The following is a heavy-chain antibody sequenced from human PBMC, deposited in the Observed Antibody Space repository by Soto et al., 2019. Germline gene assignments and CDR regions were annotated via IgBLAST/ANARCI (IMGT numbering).Heavy chain of an antibody. CDR1: GVTFSSFS. D-gene: IGHD6-6*01. CDR2: ILSSGGSI. Sequence: GGSLRLSCAASGVTFSSFSCNWVRQAPGKGLEWVSFILSSGGSIYYADSVKGRFTISRDNAKNSLYLQMNSLKDEDTAVYYCVRDSGEQIVRRGFYSYYMDVWGKGTTVTVSS. J-gene: IGHJ6*03. V-gene: IGHV3-21*01. CDR3: VRDSGEQIVRRGFYSYYMDV.